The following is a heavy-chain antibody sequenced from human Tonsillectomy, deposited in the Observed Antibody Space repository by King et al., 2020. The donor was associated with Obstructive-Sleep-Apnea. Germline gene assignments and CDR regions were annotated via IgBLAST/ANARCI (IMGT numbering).Heavy chain of an antibody. D-gene: IGHD3-9*01. CDR1: GLTFGSHG. J-gene: IGHJ1*01. Sequence: VQLVESGGGVVQPGGSLRLSCTSSGLTFGSHGMHWVRQAPGKGLEWVAFVRYDGNNKYYADSVKGRFTIFRDDSKNTLFLQMKRLRPEDTAVYYCANALYYDVLTGIDFWGQGTLVTVSS. CDR3: ANALYYDVLTGIDF. CDR2: VRYDGNNK. V-gene: IGHV3-30*02.